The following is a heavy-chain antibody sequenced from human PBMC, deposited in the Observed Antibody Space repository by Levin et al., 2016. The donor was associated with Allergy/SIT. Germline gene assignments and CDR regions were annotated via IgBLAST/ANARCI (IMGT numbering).Heavy chain of an antibody. D-gene: IGHD3-22*01. Sequence: ASVKVSCKASGGTFSSYAISWVRQAPGQGLEWMGWINPNSGGTNYAQKFQGRVTMTRDTSISTAYMELSRLRSDDTAVYYCARGSDSSGYRVREFDYWGQGTLVTVSS. CDR2: INPNSGGT. CDR1: GGTFSSYA. J-gene: IGHJ4*02. V-gene: IGHV1-2*02. CDR3: ARGSDSSGYRVREFDY.